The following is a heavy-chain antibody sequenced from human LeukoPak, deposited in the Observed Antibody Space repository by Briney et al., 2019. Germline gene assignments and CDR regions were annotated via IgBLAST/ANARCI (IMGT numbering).Heavy chain of an antibody. CDR3: ARVDTAMGHYYYYGMDV. V-gene: IGHV4-59*01. D-gene: IGHD5-18*01. J-gene: IGHJ6*02. CDR1: GGSISSYY. CDR2: IYYSGST. Sequence: KTSETLSLTCTVSGGSISSYYWSWIRQPPGKGLEWIGYIYYSGSTNYNPSLKSRVTISVDTSKNQFSLKLSSVTAADTAVYYCARVDTAMGHYYYYGMDVWGQGTTVTVSS.